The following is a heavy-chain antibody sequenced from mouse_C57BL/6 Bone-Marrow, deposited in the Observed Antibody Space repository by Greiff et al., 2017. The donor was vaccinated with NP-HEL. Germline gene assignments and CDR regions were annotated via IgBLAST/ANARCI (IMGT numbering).Heavy chain of an antibody. J-gene: IGHJ2*01. Sequence: QVQLQQPGAELVRPGSSVKLSCKASGYTFTSYWMHWVKQRPIQGLEWIGNIDPSDSETHYNQKFKDKATLTVDKSSSTAYMQLSSLTSEDSAVYYCARRRVTTGWYFDYWGQGTTLTVSS. D-gene: IGHD2-2*01. CDR2: IDPSDSET. V-gene: IGHV1-52*01. CDR1: GYTFTSYW. CDR3: ARRRVTTGWYFDY.